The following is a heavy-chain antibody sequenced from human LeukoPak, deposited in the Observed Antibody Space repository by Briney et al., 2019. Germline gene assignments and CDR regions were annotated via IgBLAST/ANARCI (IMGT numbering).Heavy chain of an antibody. Sequence: ASVKVSCKASGYSFTGHYMHWVRQASGQGPEWMGWINPKSGGTNYAQKFQGRVTMTRDTSISTAYMDMSSLRSDDTAVYYCARNLWFGESSDAFDMWGQGTMVTVSS. V-gene: IGHV1-2*02. J-gene: IGHJ3*02. CDR1: GYSFTGHY. CDR3: ARNLWFGESSDAFDM. CDR2: INPKSGGT. D-gene: IGHD3-10*01.